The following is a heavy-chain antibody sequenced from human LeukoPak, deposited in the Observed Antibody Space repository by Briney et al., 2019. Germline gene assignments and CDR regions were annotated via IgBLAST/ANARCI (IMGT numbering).Heavy chain of an antibody. Sequence: GGSLRLSCAASGFTFDDYTMHWGRQAPGRGLEWVSLISWDGGSTYYADSVKGRFTISRDNSKNSLYLQMNSLRTEDTALYYCAKDKWSNAFDIWGQGTMVTVSS. J-gene: IGHJ3*02. D-gene: IGHD2-15*01. CDR1: GFTFDDYT. CDR3: AKDKWSNAFDI. CDR2: ISWDGGST. V-gene: IGHV3-43*01.